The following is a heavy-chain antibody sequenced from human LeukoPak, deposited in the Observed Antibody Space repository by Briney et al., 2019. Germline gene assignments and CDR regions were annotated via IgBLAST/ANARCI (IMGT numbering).Heavy chain of an antibody. D-gene: IGHD6-19*01. CDR1: GFTFSSYW. CDR3: TRALAGAASDY. CDR2: ISSHDSSA. V-gene: IGHV3-74*01. Sequence: GGSPRLSCAASGFTFSSYWMHWVRQAPGKGLVWVSRISSHDSSASYADAVKGRFTTSRDDAKNTLYLQMSSLRADDTAVYYCTRALAGAASDYWGQGTLVTVSS. J-gene: IGHJ4*02.